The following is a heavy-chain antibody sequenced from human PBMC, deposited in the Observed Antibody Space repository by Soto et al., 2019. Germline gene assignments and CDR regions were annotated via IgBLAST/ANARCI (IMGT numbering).Heavy chain of an antibody. CDR2: IYASGSA. J-gene: IGHJ3*01. Sequence: QVQLQEAGPGLVKPSQTLSLTCTVSGASIRGVDYFWTWIRQRPGKGLEWLGNIYASGSAYTNPSLKSRVGLSVDTSQNQFALSLISVTAADSAVYYCAREGKDISTHGGWNAFDLWGQGTEVSVFS. V-gene: IGHV4-31*03. D-gene: IGHD2-15*01. CDR1: GASIRGVDYF. CDR3: AREGKDISTHGGWNAFDL.